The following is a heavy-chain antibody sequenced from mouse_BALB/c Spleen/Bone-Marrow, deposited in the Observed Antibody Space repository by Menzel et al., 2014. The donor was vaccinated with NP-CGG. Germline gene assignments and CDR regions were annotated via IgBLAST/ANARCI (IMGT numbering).Heavy chain of an antibody. J-gene: IGHJ2*01. V-gene: IGHV1-9*01. D-gene: IGHD1-1*01. Sequence: QVQLQQSGAELMKPGASVKISCKATGYTFSSYWIEWVKQRPGHGLEWIGEILPGSGSTNYNEKFKGKATFTADTSSNTAYMQLSNLTSEDSAVYYCARFYYYGSSYYFDYWGQGTTLTVSS. CDR1: GYTFSSYW. CDR3: ARFYYYGSSYYFDY. CDR2: ILPGSGST.